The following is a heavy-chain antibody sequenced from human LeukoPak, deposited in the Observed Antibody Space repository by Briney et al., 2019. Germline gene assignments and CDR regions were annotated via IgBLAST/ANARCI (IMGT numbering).Heavy chain of an antibody. CDR3: AKDTSRCSSTSCYYYMDV. CDR2: IRYDGSNK. D-gene: IGHD2-2*01. J-gene: IGHJ6*03. CDR1: GFTFSSYG. V-gene: IGHV3-30*02. Sequence: AGGSLRLSCAASGFTFSSYGMHWVRQAPGKGLEWVAFIRYDGSNKYYADSVKGRFTISRDNSKNTLYLQMNSLRAEDTAVYYCAKDTSRCSSTSCYYYMDVWGKGTTVTVSS.